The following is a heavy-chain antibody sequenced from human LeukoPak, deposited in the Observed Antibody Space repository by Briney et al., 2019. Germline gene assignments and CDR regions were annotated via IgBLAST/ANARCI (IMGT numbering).Heavy chain of an antibody. CDR3: ARLSGGKQLLTSDY. CDR2: IYSGGST. V-gene: IGHV3-66*04. J-gene: IGHJ4*02. CDR1: GFTVSSNY. D-gene: IGHD2-2*01. Sequence: PGGSLRLSCAASGFTVSSNYMSWVRQASGKGLEWVSVIYSGGSTYYADSVKGRFTISRDNSKNTLYLQMNSLRAEDTAVYYCARLSGGKQLLTSDYWGQGTLVTVSS.